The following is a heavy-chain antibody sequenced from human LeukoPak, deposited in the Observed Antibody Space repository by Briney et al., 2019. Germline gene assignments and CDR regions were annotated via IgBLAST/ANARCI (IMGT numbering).Heavy chain of an antibody. CDR3: ARARDDYGDRGTFDP. J-gene: IGHJ5*02. Sequence: GGSLRLSCAASGFTFSTYPLTWVRQAPGKGLEWVSYISSSGSTIYYADSVKGRFTISRDNAKNSLYLQMNSLRAEDTAVYYCARARDDYGDRGTFDPWGQGTLVTVSS. CDR2: ISSSGSTI. D-gene: IGHD4-17*01. CDR1: GFTFSTYP. V-gene: IGHV3-48*04.